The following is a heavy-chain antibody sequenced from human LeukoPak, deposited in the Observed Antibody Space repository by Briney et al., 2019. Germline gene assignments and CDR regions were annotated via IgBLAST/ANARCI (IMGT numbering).Heavy chain of an antibody. CDR3: ARDSAYCGGDCYLFDI. CDR2: TNTDATST. CDR1: GFTFSNYW. J-gene: IGHJ3*02. D-gene: IGHD2-21*01. Sequence: GRSLRLSCAASGFTFSNYWMHWVRQAPGKGLVWVSRTNTDATSTTYADSVKGRFTISRDNAKNTLYLQMNSLRAEDTAVYYCARDSAYCGGDCYLFDIWGQGTMVTVSS. V-gene: IGHV3-74*01.